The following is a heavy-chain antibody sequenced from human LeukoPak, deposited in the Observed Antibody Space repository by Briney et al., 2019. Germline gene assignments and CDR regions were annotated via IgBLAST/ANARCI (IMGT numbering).Heavy chain of an antibody. CDR2: ISSSSSYI. CDR3: ARGLGSSYYFDY. J-gene: IGHJ4*02. Sequence: PGGSLRLSCAASGFTLSSYSMNWVRQAPGKGLEWVSSISSSSSYIYYADSVKGRFTISRDNAKNSLYLQMNSLRAEDTAVYYCARGLGSSYYFDYWGQGTLVTVSS. CDR1: GFTLSSYS. V-gene: IGHV3-21*01. D-gene: IGHD6-6*01.